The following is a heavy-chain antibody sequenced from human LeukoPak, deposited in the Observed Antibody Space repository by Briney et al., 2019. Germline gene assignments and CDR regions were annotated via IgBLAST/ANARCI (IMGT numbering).Heavy chain of an antibody. Sequence: QTGGSLRLSCAASGFTFSSYGMHWVRQAPGKGLEWVAVIWYGGTNKYYADSVKGRFTISRDNSKNTLYLQMNGLRAEDTAVYYCAKAPYDDDYYDSSGYHGGEFEYWGQGTLVTVSS. J-gene: IGHJ4*02. CDR2: IWYGGTNK. V-gene: IGHV3-33*06. CDR3: AKAPYDDDYYDSSGYHGGEFEY. D-gene: IGHD3-22*01. CDR1: GFTFSSYG.